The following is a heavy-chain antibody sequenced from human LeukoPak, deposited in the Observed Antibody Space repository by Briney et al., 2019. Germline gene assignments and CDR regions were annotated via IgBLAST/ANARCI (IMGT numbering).Heavy chain of an antibody. CDR2: ISSGSSYI. J-gene: IGHJ6*03. V-gene: IGHV3-21*01. CDR3: ARESGGFGERKYYYMDV. Sequence: GGSLRLSCAASGFTFSSYSMNWVRQAPGKGLEWVSSISSGSSYIYYADSVKGRFTISRDNAKNSLYLQMNSLRAEDTAVYYCARESGGFGERKYYYMDVWGKGTTVTISS. CDR1: GFTFSSYS. D-gene: IGHD3-10*01.